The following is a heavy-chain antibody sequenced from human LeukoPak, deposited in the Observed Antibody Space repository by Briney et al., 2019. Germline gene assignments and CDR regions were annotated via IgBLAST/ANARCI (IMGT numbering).Heavy chain of an antibody. Sequence: ASVKVSCKASGYTFTSYYMHWVRQAPGQGLEWMGIINPSGGSTIYAQKFQGRVTMTRDTSTSTVYMELSSLRPEDTAVYYCARAYYDSSGYDEGVWFDPWGQGTLVTVSS. J-gene: IGHJ5*02. CDR3: ARAYYDSSGYDEGVWFDP. V-gene: IGHV1-46*03. CDR2: INPSGGST. D-gene: IGHD3-22*01. CDR1: GYTFTSYY.